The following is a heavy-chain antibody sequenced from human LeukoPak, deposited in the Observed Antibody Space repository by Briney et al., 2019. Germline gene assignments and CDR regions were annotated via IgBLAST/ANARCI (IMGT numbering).Heavy chain of an antibody. J-gene: IGHJ4*02. CDR1: GFTFSTYD. CDR3: ARQNRNGFDY. Sequence: GGSLRLSCAASGFTFSTYDFHWVRQTTGRGLEWVSATGTAGDTWYSGSVKGRFTISRENAKSSMYLQMNSLRVGDTAVYYCARQNRNGFDYWGQGTLVTVSS. V-gene: IGHV3-13*01. CDR2: TGTAGDT. D-gene: IGHD2-8*01.